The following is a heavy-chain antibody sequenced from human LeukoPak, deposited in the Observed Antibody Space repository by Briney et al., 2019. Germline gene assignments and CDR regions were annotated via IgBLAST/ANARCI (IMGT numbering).Heavy chain of an antibody. Sequence: ASVKVSCKASGYTFTSYAMHWVRQAPGQRLEWMGWINAGNGNTKYSQKFQGRVTITADESTSTAYMELSSLRSEDTAVYYCARAADYYDSSGYYGYWGQGTLVTVSS. V-gene: IGHV1-3*01. CDR2: INAGNGNT. CDR3: ARAADYYDSSGYYGY. D-gene: IGHD3-22*01. J-gene: IGHJ4*02. CDR1: GYTFTSYA.